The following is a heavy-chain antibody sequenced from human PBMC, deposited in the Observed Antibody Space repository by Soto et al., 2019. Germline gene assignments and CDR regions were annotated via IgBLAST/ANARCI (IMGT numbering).Heavy chain of an antibody. V-gene: IGHV1-24*01. J-gene: IGHJ5*02. CDR2: FDPEDSET. CDR1: GYTLTELS. CDR3: ARGVRIYNWFDP. Sequence: ASVKVSCKVSGYTLTELSIHWVRQAPGKGLQWMGGFDPEDSETIYEQKFQGRVTITADKSTSTAYMELSSLRSEDTAVYYCARGVRIYNWFDPWGQGTLVTVSS.